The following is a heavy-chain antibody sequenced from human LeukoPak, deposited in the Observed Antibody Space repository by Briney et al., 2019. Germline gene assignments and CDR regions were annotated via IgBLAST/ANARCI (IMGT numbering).Heavy chain of an antibody. J-gene: IGHJ4*02. CDR3: ARVRDVLVTLWYFDY. CDR2: ISSDGKNI. D-gene: IGHD3-3*02. V-gene: IGHV3-21*01. Sequence: GGSLRVSCGASGFTFSSYTMNWVRQAPGKGLEWVSSISSDGKNIYYADSVKGRFTVSRDNAKNSLYLQMNSLRAEDTAVFYSARVRDVLVTLWYFDYWGQGSQVTVSS. CDR1: GFTFSSYT.